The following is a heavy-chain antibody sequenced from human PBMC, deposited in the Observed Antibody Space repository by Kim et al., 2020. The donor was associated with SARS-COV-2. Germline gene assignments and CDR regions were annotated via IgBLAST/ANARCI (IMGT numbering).Heavy chain of an antibody. D-gene: IGHD1-26*01. Sequence: YAQKFQGRVTMTRDTSTSTVYRELSSLRSEDTAVYYCARDRSGRGGSYYVWGQGTLVTVSS. CDR3: ARDRSGRGGSYYV. J-gene: IGHJ4*02. V-gene: IGHV1-46*01.